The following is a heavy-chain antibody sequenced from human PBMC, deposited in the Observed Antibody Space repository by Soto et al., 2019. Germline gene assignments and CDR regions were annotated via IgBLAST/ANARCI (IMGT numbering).Heavy chain of an antibody. CDR1: GFTFSSYA. CDR3: ARGALYSSSSVCDY. V-gene: IGHV3-30-3*01. D-gene: IGHD6-6*01. CDR2: ISYDGSNK. J-gene: IGHJ4*02. Sequence: SLRLSCAASGFTFSSYAMHWVRQAPGKGLEWVAVISYDGSNKYYADSVKGRFTISRDNSKNTLYLQMNSLRAEDTAVYYCARGALYSSSSVCDYWGQGTLVTVSS.